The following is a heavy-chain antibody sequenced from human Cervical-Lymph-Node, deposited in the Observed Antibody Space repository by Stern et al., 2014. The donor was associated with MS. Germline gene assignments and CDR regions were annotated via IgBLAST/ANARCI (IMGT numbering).Heavy chain of an antibody. CDR2: IDWDDDK. CDR1: GFSLSTSGMR. V-gene: IGHV2-70*04. CDR3: ARPSRDGPGWGAFDI. D-gene: IGHD5-24*01. J-gene: IGHJ3*02. Sequence: QVTLKESGPALVKPTQTLTLTCTFSGFSLSTSGMRVSWIRQPPGKALEWLARIDWDDDKFYSTSLKTRLTISKDTSKNQVVLTMTNMDPVDTATYYCARPSRDGPGWGAFDIWGQGTMVTVSS.